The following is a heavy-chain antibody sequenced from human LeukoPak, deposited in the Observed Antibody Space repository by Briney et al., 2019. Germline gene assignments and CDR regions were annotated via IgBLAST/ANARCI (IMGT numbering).Heavy chain of an antibody. CDR3: ARGAYDILTGYYDW. CDR2: IRVYNGKT. V-gene: IGHV1-18*01. J-gene: IGHJ4*02. D-gene: IGHD3-9*01. Sequence: VASVKVSCKASGYTFPSYGISWVRQAPGQGLEWMGWIRVYNGKTNYTQKLQGRVTMTTDTSTNTAFMELRSLRSDDTAVYYCARGAYDILTGYYDWWGQGTLVTVSS. CDR1: GYTFPSYG.